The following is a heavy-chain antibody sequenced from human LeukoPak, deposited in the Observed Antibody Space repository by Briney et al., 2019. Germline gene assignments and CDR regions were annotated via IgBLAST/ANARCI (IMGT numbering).Heavy chain of an antibody. CDR3: ARGSSPGYYYYMDV. V-gene: IGHV1-18*01. CDR1: GYTFTSYG. D-gene: IGHD3-10*01. CDR2: ISAYNGNT. J-gene: IGHJ6*03. Sequence: ASVKVSCKASGYTFTSYGISWVRQAPGQGLEWMGWISAYNGNTNCAQKLQDRVTMTTDTSTSTAYMELRSLRSDDTAVYYCARGSSPGYYYYMDVWGKGTTVTVSS.